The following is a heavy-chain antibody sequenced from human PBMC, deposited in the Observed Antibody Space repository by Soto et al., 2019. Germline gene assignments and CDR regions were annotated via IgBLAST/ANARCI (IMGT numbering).Heavy chain of an antibody. V-gene: IGHV1-18*04. CDR1: GYTFTSYG. Sequence: QVQLMQSGAEVKKPGASVKVSCKASGYTFTSYGISWVRQAPGQGLEWMGWIRVYNGYTNYAQKFQGRVTKTTDTSTSTAYMELRSLISDDTAVYYCARASDGYRSGWYVGYFDYWGQGPLVTVSS. J-gene: IGHJ4*02. D-gene: IGHD6-19*01. CDR3: ARASDGYRSGWYVGYFDY. CDR2: IRVYNGYT.